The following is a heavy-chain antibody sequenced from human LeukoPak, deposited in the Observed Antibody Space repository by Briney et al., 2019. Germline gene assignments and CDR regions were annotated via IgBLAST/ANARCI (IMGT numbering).Heavy chain of an antibody. Sequence: SSETLSLTSAVYGGSSSGYYWIWFRQPPGKGLEWIGEINQSGRAYYNPSLKSRVTISIETTENQIFLKMNSMTAADTTVYYFASGALVRGVMDFDHWGQGTLVTVSS. CDR1: GGSSSGYY. CDR3: ASGALVRGVMDFDH. D-gene: IGHD3-10*01. V-gene: IGHV4-34*01. CDR2: INQSGRA. J-gene: IGHJ4*02.